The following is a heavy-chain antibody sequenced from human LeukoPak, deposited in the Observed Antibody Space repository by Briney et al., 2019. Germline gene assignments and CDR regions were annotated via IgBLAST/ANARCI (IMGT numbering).Heavy chain of an antibody. D-gene: IGHD2-15*01. CDR2: IYTSGST. J-gene: IGHJ4*02. V-gene: IGHV4-61*02. CDR1: GGSISSGSYY. CDR3: ALGGGSITGSFR. Sequence: PSQTLSLTCTVSGGSISSGSYYWRWIRQPAGKGLEWIGRIYTSGSTNYNPSLKSRVTISVDTSKNQFSLKLSSVTAADTAVYYCALGGGSITGSFRWGQGTLVTVSS.